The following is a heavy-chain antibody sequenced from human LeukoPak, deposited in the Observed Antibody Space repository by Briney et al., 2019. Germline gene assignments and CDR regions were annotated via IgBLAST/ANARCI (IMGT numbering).Heavy chain of an antibody. CDR1: GGSFSGYY. CDR3: AGRFDY. V-gene: IGHV4-34*01. CDR2: INHSGST. Sequence: SETLSLTCAVYGGSFSGYYWSWVRQPPGKGLEWIGEINHSGSTNYNPSLKSRVTISVDTSKNQFSLKLSSVTAADTAVYYCAGRFDYWGQGTLVTVSS. J-gene: IGHJ4*02.